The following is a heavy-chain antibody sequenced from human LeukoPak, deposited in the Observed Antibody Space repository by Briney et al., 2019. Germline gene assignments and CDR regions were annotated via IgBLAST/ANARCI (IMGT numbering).Heavy chain of an antibody. D-gene: IGHD3-22*01. V-gene: IGHV4-34*01. CDR2: INHSGST. CDR1: GGSFSGYY. Sequence: SETLSLTCAVYGGSFSGYYWSWIRQPPGKGLEWIGEINHSGSTNYNPSLKSRVTISVDTSKNQFSLKLSSVTAADTALYYCAKSSPSPHYYDSSGYYYPRHYFDYWGQGTLVTVSS. J-gene: IGHJ4*02. CDR3: AKSSPSPHYYDSSGYYYPRHYFDY.